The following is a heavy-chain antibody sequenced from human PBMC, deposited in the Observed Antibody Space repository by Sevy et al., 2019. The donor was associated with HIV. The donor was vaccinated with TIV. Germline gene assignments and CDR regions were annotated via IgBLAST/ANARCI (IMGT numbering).Heavy chain of an antibody. CDR2: INSDGSST. J-gene: IGHJ4*02. CDR3: ASGAIAAAGREQWLVSGNFDY. V-gene: IGHV3-74*01. D-gene: IGHD6-13*01. Sequence: GGSLRLSCAASGFTFSSYWMHWVRQAPGKGLVWVSRINSDGSSTSYADSVKGRFTISRDNAKNSLYLQMNSLRAEDTAVYYCASGAIAAAGREQWLVSGNFDYWGQGTLVTVSS. CDR1: GFTFSSYW.